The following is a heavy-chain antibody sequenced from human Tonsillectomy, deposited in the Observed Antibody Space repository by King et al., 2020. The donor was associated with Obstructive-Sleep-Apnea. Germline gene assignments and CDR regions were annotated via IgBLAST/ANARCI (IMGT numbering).Heavy chain of an antibody. V-gene: IGHV3-64*01. D-gene: IGHD4-23*01. CDR1: GFTFSSYD. CDR2: ISSNGGSP. Sequence: VQLVESGGGLVQPWGSLRLSCADSGFTFSSYDMHWVRQSPGKGLEYVSGISSNGGSPYYGNSVKGRFTISRDNSKNTLYLQMGSLRAEDMAVYYCARAGTVVTPPDYWGQGTLVTVSS. CDR3: ARAGTVVTPPDY. J-gene: IGHJ4*02.